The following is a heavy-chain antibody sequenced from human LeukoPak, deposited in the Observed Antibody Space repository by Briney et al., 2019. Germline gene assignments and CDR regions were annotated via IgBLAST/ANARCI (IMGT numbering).Heavy chain of an antibody. CDR1: GFTFSSYA. CDR3: AKDNIVVVVAATAP. CDR2: ISGSGGST. V-gene: IGHV3-23*01. Sequence: GGSLRLSCAASGFTFSSYAMSWVRQAPGKGLEWVSAISGSGGSTYYADSVKGRFTISRDNSKNTLYLQMNSLRAEDTAVYYCAKDNIVVVVAATAPWGQGTLVTVSS. J-gene: IGHJ4*02. D-gene: IGHD2-15*01.